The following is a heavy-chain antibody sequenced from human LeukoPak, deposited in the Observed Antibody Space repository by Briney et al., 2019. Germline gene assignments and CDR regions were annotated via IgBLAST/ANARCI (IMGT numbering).Heavy chain of an antibody. J-gene: IGHJ6*02. CDR3: AKAGYGDYSSNI. CDR2: ISGSGGST. D-gene: IGHD4-17*01. Sequence: GGSLRLSCAASGFTFSTYAMSWVRQAPGKGLEWVSAISGSGGSTYYADSVKGRFTISRDNSKNTLYLQMNSLRAEDTAVYYCAKAGYGDYSSNIWGQGTTVTVSS. CDR1: GFTFSTYA. V-gene: IGHV3-23*01.